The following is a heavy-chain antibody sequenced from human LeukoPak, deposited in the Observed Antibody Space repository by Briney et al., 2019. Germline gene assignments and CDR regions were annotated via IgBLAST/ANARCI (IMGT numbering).Heavy chain of an antibody. Sequence: PGGSLRLSCAASGFTFSSYAMSWVRQAPGKGLEWVSAISGSGGSTYYADSVKGRFTISRDNAKNSLYLQMNSLRAEDTAVYYCARDYEETAPPGHWGQGTLVTVSS. J-gene: IGHJ4*02. V-gene: IGHV3-23*01. CDR1: GFTFSSYA. CDR3: ARDYEETAPPGH. D-gene: IGHD5-24*01. CDR2: ISGSGGST.